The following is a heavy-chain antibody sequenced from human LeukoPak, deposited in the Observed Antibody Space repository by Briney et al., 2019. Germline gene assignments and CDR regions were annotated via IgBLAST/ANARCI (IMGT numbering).Heavy chain of an antibody. V-gene: IGHV4-34*01. CDR3: AFEGPVSGYAFDP. CDR2: INHSGGT. CDR1: GESFSEYY. Sequence: PSGTLSLTCAVYGESFSEYYWSWIRQPPGKGLEWIGQINHSGGTNYHPSLKTRVTISLDTSKNQVSLKLRSVTAADTAVYYCAFEGPVSGYAFDPWGQGALVAVSS. J-gene: IGHJ5*02. D-gene: IGHD5-12*01.